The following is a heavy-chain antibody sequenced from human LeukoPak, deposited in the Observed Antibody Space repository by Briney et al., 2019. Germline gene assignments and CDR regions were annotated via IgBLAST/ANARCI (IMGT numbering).Heavy chain of an antibody. Sequence: SETLSLTCTASGGSISSFYWTWIRQPAGKGLEWIGRIYSSGSTNYNPSLKSRLTMSVDTSKNQLSLKVSSVTAADTAVYYCARGRSGPGADYYYGMDVWGQGTTVTVSS. D-gene: IGHD3-10*01. CDR1: GGSISSFY. J-gene: IGHJ6*02. CDR3: ARGRSGPGADYYYGMDV. V-gene: IGHV4-4*07. CDR2: IYSSGST.